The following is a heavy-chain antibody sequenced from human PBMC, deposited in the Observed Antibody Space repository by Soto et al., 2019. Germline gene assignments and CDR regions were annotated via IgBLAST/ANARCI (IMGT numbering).Heavy chain of an antibody. CDR1: GGSISSSSYY. CDR2: IYYSGST. CDR3: ARHLSTVTDKYDFDY. V-gene: IGHV4-39*01. Sequence: SETLSLTCTVSGGSISSSSYYWGWIRQPPGKGLEWIGSIYYSGSTYYNPSLKSRVTISVDTSKNQFSLKLSSVTAADTAVYYSARHLSTVTDKYDFDYWGQGTLVTVSS. J-gene: IGHJ4*02. D-gene: IGHD4-17*01.